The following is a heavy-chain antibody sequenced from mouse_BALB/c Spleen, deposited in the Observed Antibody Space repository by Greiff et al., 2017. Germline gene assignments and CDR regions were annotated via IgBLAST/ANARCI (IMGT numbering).Heavy chain of an antibody. Sequence: VQLQQPGAELVRPGASVKLSCKASGYTFTSYWINWVKQRPGQGLEWIGNIYPSDSYTNYNQKFKDKATLTVDKSSSTAYMQLSSPTSEDSAVYYCTRGYDGYLAWCADWGEGTLVTVSA. V-gene: IGHV1-69*02. J-gene: IGHJ3*01. CDR2: IYPSDSYT. D-gene: IGHD2-3*01. CDR3: TRGYDGYLAWCAD. CDR1: GYTFTSYW.